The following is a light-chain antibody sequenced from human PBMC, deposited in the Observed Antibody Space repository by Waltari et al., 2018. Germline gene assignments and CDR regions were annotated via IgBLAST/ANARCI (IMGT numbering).Light chain of an antibody. CDR2: AAS. J-gene: IGKJ2*01. CDR3: QQTYTVPRS. V-gene: IGKV1-39*01. CDR1: QSVRNY. Sequence: IQMTQSPPSPSAAVGDTVTMTCRASQSVRNYLTWFQQKPGEAPKLLIHAASSLGFGVPSRFSGSGSETDFTLTIAGLQREDVGTYYCQQTYTVPRSFGQGTKVE.